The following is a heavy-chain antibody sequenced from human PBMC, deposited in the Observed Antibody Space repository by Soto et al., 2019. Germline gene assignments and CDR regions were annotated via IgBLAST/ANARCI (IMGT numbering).Heavy chain of an antibody. CDR1: GGTFSSYT. CDR2: IIPILGIA. Sequence: QVQLVQSGAEVKKPGSSVKVSCKASGGTFSSYTISWVRQAPGQGLEWMGRIIPILGIANYAQKFQGRVTTTADKSTSTAYMERSSLRSEDTAVYYCAREARDGYSSSFDYWGQGTLVTVSS. J-gene: IGHJ4*02. V-gene: IGHV1-69*08. CDR3: AREARDGYSSSFDY. D-gene: IGHD4-4*01.